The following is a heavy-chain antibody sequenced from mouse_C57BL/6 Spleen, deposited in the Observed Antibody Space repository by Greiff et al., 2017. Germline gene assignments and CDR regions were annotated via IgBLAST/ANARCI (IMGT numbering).Heavy chain of an antibody. CDR2: IWGDGST. D-gene: IGHD1-1*01. CDR3: AEPDYGSSYGYFDV. Sequence: VQLVESGPGLVAPSQSLSITCTVSGFSFTSYGVSWVRQPPGKGLEWLGVIWGDGSTNYHSALIYRLSISKDNSTGQVFLKLKSLQTDDTATDYGAEPDYGSSYGYFDVWGTGTTVTVSS. V-gene: IGHV2-3*01. CDR1: GFSFTSYG. J-gene: IGHJ1*03.